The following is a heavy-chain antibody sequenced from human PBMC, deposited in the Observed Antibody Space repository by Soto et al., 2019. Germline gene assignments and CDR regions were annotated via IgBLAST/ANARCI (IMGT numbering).Heavy chain of an antibody. J-gene: IGHJ4*02. CDR3: AKDRGRTWYEDY. CDR1: GFTFSSYA. CDR2: ISGSGNTS. Sequence: EVQLLESGGGLVQPGGSLRLSCAASGFTFSSYAMTWVRQAPGKGLEWVSAISGSGNTSYYTDSVKGRITISRDSSKKMLYLQMNSLRPEDTAVYYCAKDRGRTWYEDYWGQGTLVTVSS. D-gene: IGHD6-13*01. V-gene: IGHV3-23*01.